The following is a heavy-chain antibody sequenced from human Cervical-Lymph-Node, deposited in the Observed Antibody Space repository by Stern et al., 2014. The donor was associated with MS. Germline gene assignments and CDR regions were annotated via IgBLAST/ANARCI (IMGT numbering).Heavy chain of an antibody. Sequence: EVQLEESGGGVIQPGGSLRLSCTASGFTVSRDYMKWVRQAPGKGLEWVSLITNVGSTFDTDSVKGRFTISRDDSENAVYLHMTSLRAEDTAMYYCARDTSSPERSDWWGQGTLVTVSS. CDR2: ITNVGST. CDR3: ARDTSSPERSDW. V-gene: IGHV3-53*01. CDR1: GFTVSRDY. J-gene: IGHJ4*02. D-gene: IGHD1-1*01.